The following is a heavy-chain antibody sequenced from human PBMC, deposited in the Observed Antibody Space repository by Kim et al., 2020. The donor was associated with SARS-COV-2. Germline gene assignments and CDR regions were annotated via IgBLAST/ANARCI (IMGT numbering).Heavy chain of an antibody. CDR2: ISSSGSTI. CDR3: ARSLLWFGEFPYYFDN. D-gene: IGHD3-10*01. Sequence: GGSLRLSCAASGFTFSDYYMSWIRQAPGKGLEWVSYISSSGSTIYYADSVKGRFTISRDNAKNSLYLQMNSLRAEDTAVYYGARSLLWFGEFPYYFDNWGQGTLVTVSS. CDR1: GFTFSDYY. J-gene: IGHJ4*02. V-gene: IGHV3-11*04.